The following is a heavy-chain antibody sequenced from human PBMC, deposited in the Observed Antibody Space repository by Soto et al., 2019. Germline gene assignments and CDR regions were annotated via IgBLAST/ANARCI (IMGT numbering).Heavy chain of an antibody. CDR2: ISYDGSNK. D-gene: IGHD3-22*01. CDR3: AKDRTPHYDSSGYYAYGMDV. CDR1: GFTFSSYG. V-gene: IGHV3-30*18. Sequence: PGGSLRLSCAASGFTFSSYGMHWVRQAPGKGLEWVAVISYDGSNKYYADSVKGRFTISRDNSKNTLYLQMNSLRAEDTAVYYCAKDRTPHYDSSGYYAYGMDVWGQGTTVTVSS. J-gene: IGHJ6*02.